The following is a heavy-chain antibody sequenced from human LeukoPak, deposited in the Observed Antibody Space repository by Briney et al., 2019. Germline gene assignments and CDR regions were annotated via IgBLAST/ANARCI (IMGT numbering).Heavy chain of an antibody. CDR2: INHSGST. V-gene: IGHV4-34*01. Sequence: SETLSLTCAVYGGSFSGSYWSWIRQPPGKGLEWIGEINHSGSTNYNPSLKSRITISVDTSKNQFSLKLSSVTAADTAVYYCARVTTVYYYGMDVWGQGTTVTVSS. CDR3: ARVTTVYYYGMDV. J-gene: IGHJ6*02. D-gene: IGHD4-17*01. CDR1: GGSFSGSY.